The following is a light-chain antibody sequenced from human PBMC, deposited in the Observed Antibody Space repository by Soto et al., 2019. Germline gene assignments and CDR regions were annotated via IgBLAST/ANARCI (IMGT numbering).Light chain of an antibody. Sequence: QSALTQPPSASGSPGQSVTISCTGTSSDVGGYNYVSWYQQHPGKAPKLMIYEVSKRPSGVPGRFSGSKSGNTASLTVSGLQAEDEADYYCSSYAGSNIVFGTGTKLTVL. V-gene: IGLV2-8*01. CDR2: EVS. CDR1: SSDVGGYNY. J-gene: IGLJ1*01. CDR3: SSYAGSNIV.